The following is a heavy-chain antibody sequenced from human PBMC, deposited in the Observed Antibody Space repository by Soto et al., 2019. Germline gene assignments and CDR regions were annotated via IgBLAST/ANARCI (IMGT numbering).Heavy chain of an antibody. CDR1: GYTFTSYG. CDR2: ISAYNGNT. J-gene: IGHJ4*02. CDR3: ARDRPVFLWFGEPSGLFFDY. V-gene: IGHV1-18*01. D-gene: IGHD3-10*01. Sequence: ASVKVSCKASGYTFTSYGISWVRQAPGQGLEWMGWISAYNGNTNYAQKLQGRVTMTTDTSTSTAYMELRSLRSDDTAVYYCARDRPVFLWFGEPSGLFFDYCGQGTLVPGSS.